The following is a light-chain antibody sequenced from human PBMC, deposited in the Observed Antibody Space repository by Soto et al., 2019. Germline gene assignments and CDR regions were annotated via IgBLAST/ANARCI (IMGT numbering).Light chain of an antibody. J-gene: IGLJ1*01. CDR3: SSYTSSSTPLYV. Sequence: QSVLTQPASVSGSPGQSITISCNGTSSDVGGYNYVSWYQQHPGKAPKLMIYDVSNRPSGVSNRFSGSKSGNTASLTISGLQAEDEADYYCSSYTSSSTPLYVFGTGTKVTVL. CDR1: SSDVGGYNY. CDR2: DVS. V-gene: IGLV2-14*01.